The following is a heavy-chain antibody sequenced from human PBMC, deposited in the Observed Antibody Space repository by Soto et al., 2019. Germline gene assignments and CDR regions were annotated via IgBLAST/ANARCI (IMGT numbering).Heavy chain of an antibody. CDR1: GGSFSGYY. Sequence: QVQLQQWGAGLLKPSETLSLTCAVYGGSFSGYYWSWIRQPPGKGLEWIGEINHSGSTNYNPSLKSRVPISVDTSKNQFSLKLSSVTAADTAVYYCARGLAVAATNYYYYGMDVWGQGTTVTVSS. CDR3: ARGLAVAATNYYYYGMDV. CDR2: INHSGST. D-gene: IGHD6-19*01. V-gene: IGHV4-34*01. J-gene: IGHJ6*02.